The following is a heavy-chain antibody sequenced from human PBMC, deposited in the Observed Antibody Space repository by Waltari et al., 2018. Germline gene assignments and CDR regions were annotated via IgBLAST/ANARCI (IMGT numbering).Heavy chain of an antibody. Sequence: QVQLQESGPGLVKPSQTLSLTCTVSGGSISSGSYYWSWIRQPAGRGRWWIGRSYTSGSNNTYPPPKSRVTISVDTSKNQFSLKLSSVTAADTAVYYCARFYSSWYLDYWGQGTLVTVSS. CDR3: ARFYSSWYLDY. CDR2: SYTSGSN. J-gene: IGHJ4*02. V-gene: IGHV4-61*02. CDR1: GGSISSGSYY. D-gene: IGHD6-13*01.